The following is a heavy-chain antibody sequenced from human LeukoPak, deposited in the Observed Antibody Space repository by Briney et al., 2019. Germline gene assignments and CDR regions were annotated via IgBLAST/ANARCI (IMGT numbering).Heavy chain of an antibody. CDR2: ISYDGSNK. CDR1: GFTFSSYA. Sequence: PGGSLRLSCAASGFTFSSYAMHWVRQAPGKGLEWVAVISYDGSNKYYADSVKGRFTISRDNSKNTLYLQMNSLRAEDTAVYYCAKDSSGWFGEFDYWGQGTLVTVSS. CDR3: AKDSSGWFGEFDY. V-gene: IGHV3-30-3*01. D-gene: IGHD3-10*01. J-gene: IGHJ4*02.